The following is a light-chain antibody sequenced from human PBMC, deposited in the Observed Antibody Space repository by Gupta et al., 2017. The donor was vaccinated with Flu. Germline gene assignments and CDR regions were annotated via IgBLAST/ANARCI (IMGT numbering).Light chain of an antibody. V-gene: IGKV3-20*01. J-gene: IGKJ5*01. CDR1: QSVSRIY. Sequence: TLSLSPGERATLSCRASQSVSRIYLAWYQQKPGQAPRVLIYGASNRATGIPDRFSGSGSGTDFTLTISRLEPEDFAVYYCQHYGSSPPITFGQGTRLDIK. CDR2: GAS. CDR3: QHYGSSPPIT.